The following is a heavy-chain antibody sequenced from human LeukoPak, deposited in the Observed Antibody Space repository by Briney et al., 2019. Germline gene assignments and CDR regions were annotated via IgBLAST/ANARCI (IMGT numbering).Heavy chain of an antibody. CDR2: INPNSGGT. CDR3: AGDLDYGDYYYGMDV. Sequence: ASVKVSCKASGYTFTGYYMHWVRQAPGQGLEWMGWINPNSGGTNYAQKFQGRVTMTRDTSISTAYMELSRLRSDDTAVYYCAGDLDYGDYYYGMDVWGQGTTVTVSS. D-gene: IGHD4-17*01. CDR1: GYTFTGYY. V-gene: IGHV1-2*02. J-gene: IGHJ6*02.